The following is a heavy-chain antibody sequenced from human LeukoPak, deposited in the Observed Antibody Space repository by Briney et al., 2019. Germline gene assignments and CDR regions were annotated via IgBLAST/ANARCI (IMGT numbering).Heavy chain of an antibody. CDR2: ISGSGSTI. V-gene: IGHV3-48*04. CDR3: AELGITMIGGV. CDR1: GFTFSSYW. J-gene: IGHJ6*04. Sequence: GGSLRLSCAASGFTFSSYWMSWVRQAPGKGLEWVSYISGSGSTIYYADSVKGRFTISRDNAKNSLYLQTNSLRAEDTAVYYCAELGITMIGGVWGKGTTVTISS. D-gene: IGHD3-10*02.